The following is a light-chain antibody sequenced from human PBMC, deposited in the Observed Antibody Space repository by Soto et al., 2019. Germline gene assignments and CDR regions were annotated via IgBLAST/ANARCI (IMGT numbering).Light chain of an antibody. Sequence: IQMTQSPSTLPASVGDRVTITCRASQSISIWLAWYQQKPGKAPKLLIYKASSLESGVPSRFSGSGSGTEFTLTISSLQPDDFATYYCQQYNSYPLTFGGGTKVDIK. CDR2: KAS. V-gene: IGKV1-5*03. J-gene: IGKJ4*01. CDR1: QSISIW. CDR3: QQYNSYPLT.